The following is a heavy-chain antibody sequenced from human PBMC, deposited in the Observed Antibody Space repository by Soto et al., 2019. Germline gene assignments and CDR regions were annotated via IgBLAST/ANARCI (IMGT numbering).Heavy chain of an antibody. Sequence: ASVKVSCKASVYTLTGYYMHWVRQAPGTGLEWMGWINPNSGGTNYAQKFQGWVTMAMDTSISTAYMELSRLRSDDTAVYYCARAEFWSGYAYYYYCMDVWGQGTPVTVSS. J-gene: IGHJ6*02. CDR1: VYTLTGYY. CDR3: ARAEFWSGYAYYYYCMDV. D-gene: IGHD3-3*01. V-gene: IGHV1-2*04. CDR2: INPNSGGT.